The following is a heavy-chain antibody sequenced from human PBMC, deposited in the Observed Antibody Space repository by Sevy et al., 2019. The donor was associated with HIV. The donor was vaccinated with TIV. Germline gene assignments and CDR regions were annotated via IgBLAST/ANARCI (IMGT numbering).Heavy chain of an antibody. V-gene: IGHV3-48*02. CDR1: GFTFSSYS. CDR3: ARDTSGGSYDSSGYNFDY. J-gene: IGHJ4*02. Sequence: GGSLRLSCAASGFTFSSYSMNWVRQAPGKGLEWVSYISSSSSTIYYADSVKGRFTISRDNSKNSLYLQMNSLRDEDTDVYYGARDTSGGSYDSSGYNFDYWGQGTLVTVSS. D-gene: IGHD3-22*01. CDR2: ISSSSSTI.